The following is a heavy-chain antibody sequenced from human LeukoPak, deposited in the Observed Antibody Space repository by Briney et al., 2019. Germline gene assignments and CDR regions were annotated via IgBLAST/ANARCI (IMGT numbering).Heavy chain of an antibody. CDR3: ARDRRYFDWLLSTPYYYYGMDV. J-gene: IGHJ6*04. CDR2: INHSGST. V-gene: IGHV4-34*01. CDR1: GGSFSGYY. D-gene: IGHD3-9*01. Sequence: SETLSLTCAVYGGSFSGYYWSWIRQPPGKGLEWIGEINHSGSTNYNPSLKSRVTISVDTPKNQFSLKLSSVTAADTAVYYCARDRRYFDWLLSTPYYYYGMDVWGKGTTVTVSS.